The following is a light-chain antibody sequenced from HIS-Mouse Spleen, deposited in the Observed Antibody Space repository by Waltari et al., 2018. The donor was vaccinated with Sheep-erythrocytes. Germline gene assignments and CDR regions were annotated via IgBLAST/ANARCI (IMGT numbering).Light chain of an antibody. CDR2: DVI. Sequence: QSALTQPRSVSGSPGQSVTISCTGTSSDVGGYNYVYWYQQHPGKAPKLMIYDVIQRPSGVPDRFSGSKSGNTASLTISGLQAEDEADYYCCSYAGSYNHVFATGTKVTVL. CDR1: SSDVGGYNY. CDR3: CSYAGSYNHV. J-gene: IGLJ1*01. V-gene: IGLV2-11*01.